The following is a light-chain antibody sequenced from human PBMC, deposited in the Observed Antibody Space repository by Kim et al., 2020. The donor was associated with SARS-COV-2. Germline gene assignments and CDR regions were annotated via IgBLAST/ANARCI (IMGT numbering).Light chain of an antibody. V-gene: IGLV3-21*04. CDR3: QVWDSSSEHWV. Sequence: APGKTARTTWGGNNIGSKSVHWYQQKPGQAPVLVIYYDSDRPSGIPERFSGSNSGNTATLTISRVEAGDEADYYCQVWDSSSEHWVFGGGTKLTVL. J-gene: IGLJ3*02. CDR2: YDS. CDR1: NIGSKS.